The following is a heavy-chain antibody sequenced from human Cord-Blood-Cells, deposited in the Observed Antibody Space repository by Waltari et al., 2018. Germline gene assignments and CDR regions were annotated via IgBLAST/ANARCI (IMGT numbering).Heavy chain of an antibody. Sequence: QVQLQQWGAGLLKPSETLSLTCAVYGGSFSGYYWSWIRQPPGKGLEWIGEINQSGRTNYNPSLKSRVTISVDTSKNQFSLKLSSVTAADTAVYYCARNRVLWFGELSLDYRGQGTLVTVSS. J-gene: IGHJ4*02. CDR1: GGSFSGYY. V-gene: IGHV4-34*01. CDR2: INQSGRT. CDR3: ARNRVLWFGELSLDY. D-gene: IGHD3-10*01.